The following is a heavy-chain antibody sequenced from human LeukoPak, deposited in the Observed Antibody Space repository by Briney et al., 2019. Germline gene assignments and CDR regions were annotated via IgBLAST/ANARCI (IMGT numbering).Heavy chain of an antibody. CDR1: GYTFPSYD. CDR2: MNPHSGNT. J-gene: IGHJ5*02. V-gene: IGHV1-8*03. CDR3: ARRGRSCYFGFAP. Sequence: ASVKVSCKASGYTFPSYDINWVRQATGPGLESMGCMNPHSGNTCYAQKFQGRVTITRNTSLSTAYMELSSLRSEGTAEYYCARRGRSCYFGFAPWSQGTLVTVSS. D-gene: IGHD6-13*01.